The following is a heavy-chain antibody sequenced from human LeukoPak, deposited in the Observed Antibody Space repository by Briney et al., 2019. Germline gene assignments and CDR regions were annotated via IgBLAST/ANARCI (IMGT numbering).Heavy chain of an antibody. D-gene: IGHD3-3*01. V-gene: IGHV4-4*09. CDR1: GGSISSYY. Sequence: ASETLSLTCTVSGGSISSYYWSRIRQPPGKGLEWIGYIYTSGSTNYNPSLKSRVTISVDTSKNQFSLKLSSVTAADTAVYYCARLSGYYDFWSGYPRNWFDPWGQGTLVTVSS. CDR3: ARLSGYYDFWSGYPRNWFDP. J-gene: IGHJ5*02. CDR2: IYTSGST.